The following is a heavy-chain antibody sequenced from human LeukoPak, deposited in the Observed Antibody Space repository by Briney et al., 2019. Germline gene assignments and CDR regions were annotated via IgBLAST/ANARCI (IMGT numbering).Heavy chain of an antibody. CDR1: GGSISSTRYY. Sequence: PSETLSLTCAVSGGSISSTRYYWGWIRQPPGKGLEWIGSIYYSGSTYYKPSLKSRVTMSVDRSKNQFSLKLSSVTAADTAVYYCARHGVYYGLGSSYGLPNWFDPRGQGTQVTVSS. J-gene: IGHJ5*02. V-gene: IGHV4-39*01. CDR2: IYYSGST. D-gene: IGHD3-10*01. CDR3: ARHGVYYGLGSSYGLPNWFDP.